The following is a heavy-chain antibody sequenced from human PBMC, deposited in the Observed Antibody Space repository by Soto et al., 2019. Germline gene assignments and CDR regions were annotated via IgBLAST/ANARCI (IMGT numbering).Heavy chain of an antibody. D-gene: IGHD6-6*01. CDR3: ARGCIAAREGFDP. CDR1: GGSISSSNW. Sequence: SETLSLTCAVSGGSISSSNWWSWVRQPPGKGLEWIGEIYHSGSTNYNPSLKSRVTISVDKSKNQFSLKLSSVTAADTAVYYCARGCIAAREGFDPWGQGTLVTVSS. J-gene: IGHJ5*02. CDR2: IYHSGST. V-gene: IGHV4-4*02.